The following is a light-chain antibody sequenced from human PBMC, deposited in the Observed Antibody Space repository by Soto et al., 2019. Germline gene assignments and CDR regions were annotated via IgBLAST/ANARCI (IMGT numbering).Light chain of an antibody. J-gene: IGKJ3*01. V-gene: IGKV1-33*01. Sequence: DIQMTQSPSSLSASVGDRVTITCQASQDISKYLNWYQQKPGKVPKLLIYDASNLERGVPSRFSGSGSVTDFTLNINSLRREDIAKYYCQQYKSLLSCGPGTKVDIK. CDR2: DAS. CDR1: QDISKY. CDR3: QQYKSLLS.